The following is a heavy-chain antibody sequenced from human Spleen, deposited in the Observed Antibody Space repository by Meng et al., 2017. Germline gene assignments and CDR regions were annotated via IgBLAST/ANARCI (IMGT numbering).Heavy chain of an antibody. CDR3: TRNSYDSRHYVLGF. D-gene: IGHD3-10*02. Sequence: QLQLQESGPGLVKPSETLSLTCAVSGDSISSNTWWSWVRQPPGKGLEWIGEIYHGGSTNYIPSLKSRVTISIDKSKNQFSLDLSSVTAADTAVYYCTRNSYDSRHYVLGFWGQGTLVTVAS. CDR2: IYHGGST. CDR1: GDSISSNTW. V-gene: IGHV4-4*02. J-gene: IGHJ4*02.